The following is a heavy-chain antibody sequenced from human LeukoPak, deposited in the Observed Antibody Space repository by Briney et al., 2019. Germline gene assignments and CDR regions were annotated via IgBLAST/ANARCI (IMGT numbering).Heavy chain of an antibody. D-gene: IGHD5-12*01. V-gene: IGHV3-33*01. Sequence: GGSLRLSCAASGFTFSGYAMHWVRQAPGKGLEWVALIWYGGSNKYYADSVKGRFSISRDSSKKTLYLQMNSLRAEDTAVYYCARDSTLRHFDYWGQGTLVTVSS. J-gene: IGHJ4*02. CDR1: GFTFSGYA. CDR3: ARDSTLRHFDY. CDR2: IWYGGSNK.